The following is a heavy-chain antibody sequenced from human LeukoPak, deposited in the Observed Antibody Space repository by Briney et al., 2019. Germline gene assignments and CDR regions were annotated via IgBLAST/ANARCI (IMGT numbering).Heavy chain of an antibody. J-gene: IGHJ4*02. D-gene: IGHD3-10*01. Sequence: GGSLRLSCAASGFTFSSYSMNWVRQAPGKGLEWVSSISSSSSYIYYAASVKGRFNISRDNAKNSLYLQMNSLRAEDTAVYYCARVPVGSYYFDYWGQGTLVTVSS. V-gene: IGHV3-21*01. CDR2: ISSSSSYI. CDR1: GFTFSSYS. CDR3: ARVPVGSYYFDY.